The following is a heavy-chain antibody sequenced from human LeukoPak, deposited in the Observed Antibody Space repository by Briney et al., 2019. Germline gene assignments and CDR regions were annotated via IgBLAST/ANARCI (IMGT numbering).Heavy chain of an antibody. J-gene: IGHJ4*02. CDR2: ITPILGIA. V-gene: IGHV1-69*04. D-gene: IGHD6-6*01. CDR3: AGMIAAKSDY. CDR1: GGTFSSYA. Sequence: SVKVSCKASGGTFSSYAISWVRQAPGQGLEWMGRITPILGIANYAQKFQGRVTITADKSTSTAYMELSSLRSEDTAVYYCAGMIAAKSDYWGQGTLVTVSS.